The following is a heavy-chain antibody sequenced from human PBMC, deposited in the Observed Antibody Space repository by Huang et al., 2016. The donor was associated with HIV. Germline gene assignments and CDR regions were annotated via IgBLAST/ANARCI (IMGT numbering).Heavy chain of an antibody. CDR2: ISYDGSYQ. V-gene: IGHV3-30*18. Sequence: QVQLVESGGGVVQPGRSLRLSCAASGFTFSNYGVHWVRQAPGKGLEWVAAISYDGSYQYYSDAVKGRFTISRDDSQNTLYLQMSSLRAEDTAVYFCAKDREDSAYQLDYWGRGTRVTVSS. D-gene: IGHD5-12*01. CDR3: AKDREDSAYQLDY. J-gene: IGHJ4*02. CDR1: GFTFSNYG.